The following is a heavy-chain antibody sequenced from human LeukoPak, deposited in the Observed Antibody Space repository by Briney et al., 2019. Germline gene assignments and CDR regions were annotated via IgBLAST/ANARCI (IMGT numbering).Heavy chain of an antibody. V-gene: IGHV4-34*01. CDR1: GGSFSGYY. D-gene: IGHD6-19*01. CDR3: ARQWLVSPLFDY. J-gene: IGHJ4*02. CDR2: INHSGST. Sequence: PSETLSPTCAVYGGSFSGYYWSWIRQPPGKGLEWIGEINHSGSTNYNPSLRSRVTVSVHTSKNQLSLKLSSVTAADTAVYYCARQWLVSPLFDYWGQGTLVTVSS.